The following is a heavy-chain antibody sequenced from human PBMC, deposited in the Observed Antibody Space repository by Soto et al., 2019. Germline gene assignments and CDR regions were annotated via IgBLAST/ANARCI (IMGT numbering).Heavy chain of an antibody. Sequence: QLHLVQSGAEVKKPGASVKVSCKASGYTFISYGINWVRQAPGQGLEWVGWISPYNGDATHAPKFQGRVTMTTDTPTSTAYMQLRSLRSDDTAIYFCARGSSVSFGPLGNWFDPWGQGTLVTVSS. J-gene: IGHJ5*02. CDR3: ARGSSVSFGPLGNWFDP. V-gene: IGHV1-18*01. D-gene: IGHD3-10*01. CDR2: ISPYNGDA. CDR1: GYTFISYG.